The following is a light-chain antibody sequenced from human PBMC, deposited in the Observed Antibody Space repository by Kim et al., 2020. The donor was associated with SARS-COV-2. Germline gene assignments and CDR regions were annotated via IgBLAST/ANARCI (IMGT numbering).Light chain of an antibody. Sequence: ASVKLTCSLSSGHSTYAITWHQQQPQKGPRYLMKLNSDGSHSRGGGIPDRFSGSSSGAERYLTISSLHSEDEADYYCQTWGTGSWVFGGGTQLTVL. CDR3: QTWGTGSWV. V-gene: IGLV4-69*01. J-gene: IGLJ3*02. CDR2: LNSDGSH. CDR1: SGHSTYA.